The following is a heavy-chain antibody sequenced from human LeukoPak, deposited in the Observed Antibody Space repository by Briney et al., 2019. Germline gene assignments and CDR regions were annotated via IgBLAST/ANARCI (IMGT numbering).Heavy chain of an antibody. Sequence: SVKVSCKVSGYTLTELSMHWVRQAPGQGLEWMGGIIPIFGTANYAQKFQGRVTITADKSTSTAYMELSSLRSEDTAVYYCARDPHYYGSGKNYYFDYWGQGTLVTVSS. CDR1: GYTLTELS. V-gene: IGHV1-69*06. D-gene: IGHD3-10*01. J-gene: IGHJ4*02. CDR2: IIPIFGTA. CDR3: ARDPHYYGSGKNYYFDY.